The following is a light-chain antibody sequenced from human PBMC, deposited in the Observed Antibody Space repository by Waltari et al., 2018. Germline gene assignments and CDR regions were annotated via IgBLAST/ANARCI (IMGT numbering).Light chain of an antibody. Sequence: DIVMTQSPDSLAVSLGERATINCKSSQSVLYSSNNKNYLAWYQQKPGLPPKLLISWASTRESGVPYRFSGSGSGTDFTLTISSLQAEDVAVYYCQQYYSTPPTFGQGTKLEIK. CDR3: QQYYSTPPT. CDR1: QSVLYSSNNKNY. J-gene: IGKJ2*01. CDR2: WAS. V-gene: IGKV4-1*01.